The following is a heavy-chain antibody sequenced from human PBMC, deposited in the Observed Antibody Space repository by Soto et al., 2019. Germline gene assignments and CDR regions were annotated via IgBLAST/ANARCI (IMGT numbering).Heavy chain of an antibody. V-gene: IGHV1-2*02. CDR3: ARRSFDY. CDR2: INPHSGGK. CDR1: GYTFTDYY. J-gene: IGHJ4*02. Sequence: ASLKVSCKASGYTFTDYYIHWVRQAPGQGLEWLGWINPHSGGKKFAQEFQGRVTLTSDTSINTVYMVLNGLTSADTAIYYCARRSFDYWGQGTLVTVSS.